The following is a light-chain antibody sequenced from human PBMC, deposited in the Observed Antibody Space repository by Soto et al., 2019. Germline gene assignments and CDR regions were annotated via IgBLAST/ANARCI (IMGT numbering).Light chain of an antibody. CDR2: GAS. Sequence: EIVMSQSLATLSVSKGERATLSCRASQSVSSNLAWYQQKPGQAPRLLIYGASTRATGIPARFSGSGSGTEFTLTISSLQSEDFAVYYCQQYNNWPRTFGQVTKVDIK. J-gene: IGKJ1*01. V-gene: IGKV3-15*01. CDR1: QSVSSN. CDR3: QQYNNWPRT.